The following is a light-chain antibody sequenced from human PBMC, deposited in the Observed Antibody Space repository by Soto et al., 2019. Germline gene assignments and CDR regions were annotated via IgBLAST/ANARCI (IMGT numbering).Light chain of an antibody. V-gene: IGKV3-20*01. Sequence: EIVLTQSPGTLSLSPGERATLSCRASQSVTSNYLAWYQQKPGQAPRLLIYAASRRAPGIPDRFSASGSGTDFTLTISRLEPEDFAVXFCQXYGTSPPWTFGQGAKVDIK. CDR3: QXYGTSPPWT. CDR1: QSVTSNY. J-gene: IGKJ1*01. CDR2: AAS.